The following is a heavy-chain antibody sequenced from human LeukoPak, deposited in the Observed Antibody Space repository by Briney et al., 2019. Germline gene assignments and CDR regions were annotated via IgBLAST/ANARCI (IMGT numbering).Heavy chain of an antibody. D-gene: IGHD3-3*01. CDR2: IFSTGST. V-gene: IGHV4-4*07. Sequence: SETLSLTCTVSGGSISSYYWSWIRQPAGKGLEWIGRIFSTGSTNYNPSLKSRVTMSLDTSKNQFSLKLSSVTAADTAVYYCARYNYDFWSGYSKWFDPWGQGTLVTVSS. CDR3: ARYNYDFWSGYSKWFDP. CDR1: GGSISSYY. J-gene: IGHJ5*02.